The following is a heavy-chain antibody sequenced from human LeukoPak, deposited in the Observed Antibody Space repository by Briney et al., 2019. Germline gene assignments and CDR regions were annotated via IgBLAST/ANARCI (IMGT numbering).Heavy chain of an antibody. CDR1: GFTFSSYE. J-gene: IGHJ6*03. CDR3: AKCILTGYYKGYMDV. Sequence: GGSLRLSCAASGFTFSSYEMNWVRQAPGKGLEWVSYITSSGTSVYYADSVKGRFTISRDNAENSLYLQMNSLRAEDTAVYYCAKCILTGYYKGYMDVWGKGTTVTISS. CDR2: ITSSGTSV. V-gene: IGHV3-48*03. D-gene: IGHD3-9*01.